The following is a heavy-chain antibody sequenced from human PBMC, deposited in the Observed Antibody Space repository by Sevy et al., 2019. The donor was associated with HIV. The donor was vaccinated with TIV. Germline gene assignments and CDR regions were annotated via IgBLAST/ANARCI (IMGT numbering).Heavy chain of an antibody. V-gene: IGHV3-74*01. CDR2: INSDGSST. CDR3: ARGCGGDCAGAFDI. CDR1: GFTFSSYW. D-gene: IGHD2-21*02. J-gene: IGHJ3*02. Sequence: GGSLTLSCAASGFTFSSYWMHWVRHAPGKGLVWVSRINSDGSSTHYADSVKGRFTISRDNAKNTLYLQMNSLRAEDTAVYYCARGCGGDCAGAFDIWGQGTMVTVS.